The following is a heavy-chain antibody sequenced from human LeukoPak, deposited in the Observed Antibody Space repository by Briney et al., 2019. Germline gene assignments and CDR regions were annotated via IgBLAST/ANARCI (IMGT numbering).Heavy chain of an antibody. D-gene: IGHD2-15*01. CDR3: AGSRGVVVASPSGGYYFDY. Sequence: SQTLSLTCTVSGASIRSGDYYWSWIRQPPGKGLEWIGEINHSGSTNYNPSLKSRVTISVDTSKNQFSLKLSSVTAADTAVYYCAGSRGVVVASPSGGYYFDYWGQGTLVTVSS. V-gene: IGHV4-30-4*01. J-gene: IGHJ4*02. CDR2: INHSGST. CDR1: GASIRSGDYY.